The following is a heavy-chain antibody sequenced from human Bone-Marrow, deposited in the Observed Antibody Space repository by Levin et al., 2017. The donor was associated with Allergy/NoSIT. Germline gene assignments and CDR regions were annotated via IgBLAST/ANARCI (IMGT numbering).Heavy chain of an antibody. V-gene: IGHV1-46*01. D-gene: IGHD1-20*01. Sequence: GESLKISCKASGYTFTSYYMHWVRQAPGQGLEWMGIINPSGGSTSYAQKFQGRVTMTRDTSTSTVYMELSSLRSEDTAVYYCAREIEITGTTPYGYWGQGTLVTVSS. CDR3: AREIEITGTTPYGY. CDR1: GYTFTSYY. J-gene: IGHJ4*02. CDR2: INPSGGST.